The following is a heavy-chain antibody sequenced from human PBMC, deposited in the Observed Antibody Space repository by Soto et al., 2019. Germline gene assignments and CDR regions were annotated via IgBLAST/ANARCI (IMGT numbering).Heavy chain of an antibody. V-gene: IGHV4-30-4*01. CDR3: AREAAKDCISTSCYSGYGMDV. D-gene: IGHD2-2*01. Sequence: SETLSLTCTVSGGSISSGDYYWSWIRQPPGKGLEWIGYIYYSGSTYYNPSLKSRVTISVDTSKNQFSLKLSSVTAADTAVYYCAREAAKDCISTSCYSGYGMDVWGQGTTVTVSS. CDR1: GGSISSGDYY. J-gene: IGHJ6*02. CDR2: IYYSGST.